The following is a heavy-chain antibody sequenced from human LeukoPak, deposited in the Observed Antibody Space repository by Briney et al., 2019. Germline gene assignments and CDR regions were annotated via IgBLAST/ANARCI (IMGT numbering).Heavy chain of an antibody. CDR3: AREGGSSNFDY. D-gene: IGHD6-13*01. J-gene: IGHJ4*02. CDR1: GGSISSGDYY. CDR2: IYYSGST. V-gene: IGHV4-30-4*01. Sequence: SETLSLTCTVSGGSISSGDYYWSWIRQPPGKGLEWIGYIYYSGSTYYNLSLKSRVTISVDTSKNQFSLKLSSVTAADTAVYYCAREGGSSNFDYWGQGTLVTVSS.